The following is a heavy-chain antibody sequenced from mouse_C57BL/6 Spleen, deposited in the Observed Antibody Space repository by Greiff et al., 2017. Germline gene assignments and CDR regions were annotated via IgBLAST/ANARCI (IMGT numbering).Heavy chain of an antibody. Sequence: EVQGVESGGGLVQPGGSLKLSCAASGFTFSDYYMYWVRQTPEKRLEWVAYISNGGGSTYYPDTVKGRFTISRDNAKNTLYLQMSRLKSEDTAMYYCARHGSTVVARYFDVWGTGTTVTVSS. D-gene: IGHD1-1*01. V-gene: IGHV5-12*01. J-gene: IGHJ1*03. CDR3: ARHGSTVVARYFDV. CDR1: GFTFSDYY. CDR2: ISNGGGST.